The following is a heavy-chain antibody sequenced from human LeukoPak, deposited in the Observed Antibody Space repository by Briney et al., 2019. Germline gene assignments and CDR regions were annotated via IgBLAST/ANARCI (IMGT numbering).Heavy chain of an antibody. Sequence: SETLSLTCTVSGGSISTYYWTWIRQPPGKGLEWIGVIDYSGRTHYNPSLKSRVYISVETSKSQFSLKLTSVSAADTAVYYCARHCGLGVVSPYFDYWGQGTLVTVSS. D-gene: IGHD2-21*01. CDR3: ARHCGLGVVSPYFDY. J-gene: IGHJ4*02. CDR1: GGSISTYY. V-gene: IGHV4-39*01. CDR2: IDYSGRT.